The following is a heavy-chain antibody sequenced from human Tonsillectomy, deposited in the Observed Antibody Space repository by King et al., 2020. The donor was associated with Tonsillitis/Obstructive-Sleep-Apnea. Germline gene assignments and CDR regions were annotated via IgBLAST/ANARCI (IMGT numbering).Heavy chain of an antibody. Sequence: EVQLVESGGGLVQPGRSLRLSCAASGFTFDHYAMHWVRQAPGKGLEWLSGITWNSGSIVYADSVKGRFTISRDNSKNSLYLQMNSLRAEDTALYYCAKGAVRFLEWLSNYFDYWGRGTLVTVSS. CDR3: AKGAVRFLEWLSNYFDY. CDR1: GFTFDHYA. J-gene: IGHJ4*02. D-gene: IGHD3-3*01. CDR2: ITWNSGSI. V-gene: IGHV3-9*01.